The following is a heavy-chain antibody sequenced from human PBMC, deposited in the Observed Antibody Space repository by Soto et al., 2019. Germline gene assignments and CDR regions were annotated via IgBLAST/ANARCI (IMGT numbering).Heavy chain of an antibody. D-gene: IGHD2-21*02. CDR3: ARDHLILPAHDFFYGSDV. J-gene: IGHJ6*02. CDR2: IPQDGVDG. V-gene: IGHV3-7*03. CDR1: GFTFSMYS. Sequence: DVKLVESGGGLVQPGDSLRLSCEVSGFTFSMYSMSWVRQSPGKGLEWVAKIPQDGVDGHYADSVKGRFTISRDNGKNSLYLQPNNLRAEDTAVYYCARDHLILPAHDFFYGSDVWGRGATVTVSS.